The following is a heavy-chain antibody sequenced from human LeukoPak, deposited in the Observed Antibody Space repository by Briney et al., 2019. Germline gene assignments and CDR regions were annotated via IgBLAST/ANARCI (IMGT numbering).Heavy chain of an antibody. V-gene: IGHV3-7*01. J-gene: IGHJ4*02. D-gene: IGHD2-21*02. Sequence: PGGSLRLSCAGSGFTISSYWMTWIRQAPGKGLEWVANIKQDGSEKYYVDSVKGRFTISRDNSKNTLYLQMNSLRAEDTAVYYCARDRRIVVVSAILDFWGQGTLVTVSS. CDR3: ARDRRIVVVSAILDF. CDR2: IKQDGSEK. CDR1: GFTISSYW.